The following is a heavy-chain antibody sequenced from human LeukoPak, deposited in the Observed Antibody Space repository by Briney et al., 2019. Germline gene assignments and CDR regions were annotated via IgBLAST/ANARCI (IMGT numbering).Heavy chain of an antibody. D-gene: IGHD3-3*01. Sequence: GSQRLSCAASGFTFSDYYMSWIRQAPGKGLEWVSYISSSGSTMYYADSVKGRFTISRDNAKNSLYLQMNSLRAEDTAVYYCARDIITIFGVAAYYYGMDVWGQGTTVTVSS. CDR3: ARDIITIFGVAAYYYGMDV. V-gene: IGHV3-11*01. CDR2: ISSSGSTM. CDR1: GFTFSDYY. J-gene: IGHJ6*02.